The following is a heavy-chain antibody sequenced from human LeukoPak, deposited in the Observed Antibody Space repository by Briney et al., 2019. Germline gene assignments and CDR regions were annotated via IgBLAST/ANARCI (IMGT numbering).Heavy chain of an antibody. D-gene: IGHD5-18*01. CDR3: VREDVDTGMASNYYYYGMDV. V-gene: IGHV3-7*01. J-gene: IGHJ6*02. CDR2: INPDGSQK. Sequence: GSLRLSCAASGFAFSSSWMSWVRQAPGKGLEWVAYINPDGSQKYYVDSLKGRFTMSRDNAKNSLYLQMNSLRVEDTAVYYCVREDVDTGMASNYYYYGMDVWGQGTTVTVSS. CDR1: GFAFSSSW.